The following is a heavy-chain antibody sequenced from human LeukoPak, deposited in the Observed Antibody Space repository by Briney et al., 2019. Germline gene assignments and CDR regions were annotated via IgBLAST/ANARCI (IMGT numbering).Heavy chain of an antibody. J-gene: IGHJ4*02. V-gene: IGHV3-23*01. Sequence: PGGSLRLSCAASGFTFSSYAMSWVRQAPGKGLEWVSAISGSGGSTYYADSVKGRFTISRDNSKNTLYLQMNSLRAEDTAVYYCARNGGRGHFSPPDYWGQGTLVTVSS. CDR3: ARNGGRGHFSPPDY. CDR1: GFTFSSYA. D-gene: IGHD3-16*01. CDR2: ISGSGGST.